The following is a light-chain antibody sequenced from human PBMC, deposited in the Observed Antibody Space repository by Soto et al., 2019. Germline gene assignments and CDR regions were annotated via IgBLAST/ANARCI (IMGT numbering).Light chain of an antibody. V-gene: IGLV2-14*03. J-gene: IGLJ1*01. CDR1: NSDVGAYDF. CDR3: SSYTTSSTRV. CDR2: EVR. Sequence: QSALTQPASVSGSPGQSITISCTGTNSDVGAYDFVSWYQQHPDKAPKLMIYEVRNRPSGVSNRFSGSKSVNTATLTISGLQADEEADYCCSSYTTSSTRVFGTGTKLTVL.